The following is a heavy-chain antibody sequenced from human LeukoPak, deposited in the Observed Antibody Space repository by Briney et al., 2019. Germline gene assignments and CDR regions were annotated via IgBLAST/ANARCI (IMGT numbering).Heavy chain of an antibody. CDR1: GFNFGSYS. CDR3: ARKSASGNYPLDY. Sequence: GGSLRLSCAAYGFNFGSYSMTWVRQAPGKGLEWVSVMSADSANTFYADSVKGRFTISRDNAKNTVFLQMSSLRAEDTALYYCARKSASGNYPLDYWGQGTLVTVSS. V-gene: IGHV3-23*01. D-gene: IGHD3-10*01. CDR2: MSADSANT. J-gene: IGHJ4*02.